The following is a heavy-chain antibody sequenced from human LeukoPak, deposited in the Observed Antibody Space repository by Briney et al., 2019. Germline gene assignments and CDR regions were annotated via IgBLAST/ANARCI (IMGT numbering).Heavy chain of an antibody. D-gene: IGHD2-15*01. CDR1: GFTFDDYG. CDR3: ARAISPTICSGGSCYSPDAFDI. Sequence: GGSLRLSCAASGFTFDDYGMSWVRQAPGKGLEWVSGINWNGGSTVYADSVKGRFTISRDNAKNSLYLQMNSLRAEDTALHYCARAISPTICSGGSCYSPDAFDIWGQGTMVTVSS. J-gene: IGHJ3*02. CDR2: INWNGGST. V-gene: IGHV3-20*04.